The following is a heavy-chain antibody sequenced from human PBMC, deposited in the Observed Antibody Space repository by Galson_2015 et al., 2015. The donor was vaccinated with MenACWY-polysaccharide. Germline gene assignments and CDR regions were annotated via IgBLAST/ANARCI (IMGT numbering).Heavy chain of an antibody. J-gene: IGHJ2*01. Sequence: ETLSLTCTVSGGSISSYYWNWIRQPPGKGLEWVGYINYSESTNHNPSLKSRVTMSVDTSKNQFSLNLTSVTDADTAVYYCARAIAVAGQRRDFDLWGRGTLVTVSS. CDR1: GGSISSYY. CDR2: INYSEST. V-gene: IGHV4-59*01. D-gene: IGHD6-19*01. CDR3: ARAIAVAGQRRDFDL.